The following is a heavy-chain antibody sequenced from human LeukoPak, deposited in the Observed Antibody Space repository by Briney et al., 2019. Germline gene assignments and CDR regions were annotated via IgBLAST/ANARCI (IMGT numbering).Heavy chain of an antibody. V-gene: IGHV3-49*04. CDR1: GFTFGDYA. D-gene: IGHD3-9*01. CDR2: IRSKAYGGTT. J-gene: IGHJ5*02. CDR3: TRRVLRYPSGFDP. Sequence: PGGSLRLSCTASGFTFGDYAMSWARQAPGKGLEWVGFIRSKAYGGTTEYAASVKGRFTISRDDSKSIAYLQMNSLKTEDTAVYYCTRRVLRYPSGFDPWGQGTLVTVSS.